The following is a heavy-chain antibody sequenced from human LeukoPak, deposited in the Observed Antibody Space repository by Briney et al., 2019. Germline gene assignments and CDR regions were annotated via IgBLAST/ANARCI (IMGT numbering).Heavy chain of an antibody. Sequence: SETLSLTCVVSGGSISSSNWWSWVRQPPGKGLEWIGEIYHSGSTNYNPSLKSRVTISVDKSKNQFSLKLSSVTAADTAVYYCARVGPLATVTGYYYYGMDVWGQGTTVTVSS. CDR3: ARVGPLATVTGYYYYGMDV. CDR1: GGSISSSNW. V-gene: IGHV4-4*02. D-gene: IGHD4-17*01. CDR2: IYHSGST. J-gene: IGHJ6*02.